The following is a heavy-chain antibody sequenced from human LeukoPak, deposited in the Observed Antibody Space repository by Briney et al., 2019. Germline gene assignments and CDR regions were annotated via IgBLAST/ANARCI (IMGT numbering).Heavy chain of an antibody. D-gene: IGHD3-22*01. J-gene: IGHJ4*02. Sequence: RSGGSLRLSCAASGFSLRDYSMDWVRQAPGKGLEWVSSISSSSRYTFYVDSVKGRFTISRDNAKNSLYLQMNSLRAEDTALYYCARGPRTYYYDSSGYYYYWGQGTLVTVSS. CDR2: ISSSSRYT. CDR3: ARGPRTYYYDSSGYYYY. V-gene: IGHV3-21*04. CDR1: GFSLRDYS.